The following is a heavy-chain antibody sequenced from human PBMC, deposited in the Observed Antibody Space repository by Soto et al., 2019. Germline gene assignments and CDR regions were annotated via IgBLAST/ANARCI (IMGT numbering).Heavy chain of an antibody. D-gene: IGHD6-13*01. Sequence: PGGSLRLSCAASGFTFSSYAMSWVRQAPGKGLEWVSAISGSGGSTYYADSVKGRFTISRDNSKNTLYLQMNSLRAEDTAVYYCAKERDSRRRGYYGMDVWGQGTTVTVSS. CDR3: AKERDSRRRGYYGMDV. J-gene: IGHJ6*02. V-gene: IGHV3-23*01. CDR1: GFTFSSYA. CDR2: ISGSGGST.